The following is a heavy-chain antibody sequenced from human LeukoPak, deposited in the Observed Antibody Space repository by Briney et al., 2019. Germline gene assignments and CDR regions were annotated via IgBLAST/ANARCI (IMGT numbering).Heavy chain of an antibody. V-gene: IGHV4-34*01. CDR3: ARDLKDTGWFDP. Sequence: SETLSLTCAVYGVSFSGYYWSWIRQPPGKGLEWIGEINHSGSTNYNPSLKSRVTISVDTSKNQFSLKLSSVTAADTAVYYCARDLKDTGWFDPWGQGTLVTVSS. J-gene: IGHJ5*02. CDR2: INHSGST. CDR1: GVSFSGYY. D-gene: IGHD4-17*01.